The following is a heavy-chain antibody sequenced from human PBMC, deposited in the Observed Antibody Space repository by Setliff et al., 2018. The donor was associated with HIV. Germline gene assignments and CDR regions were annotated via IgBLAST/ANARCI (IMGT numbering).Heavy chain of an antibody. V-gene: IGHV4-4*07. CDR1: DGSTSSYY. CDR2: IYSSGTT. Sequence: SETLSLTCTVSDGSTSSYYWNWFRQPAGKGLEWIGRIYSSGTTIYNPSLKSRVAMSVDTSKNQFTLKLSSVTAADTATYYCARDQGSTWFWDYFDYWGQGTLVTVSS. J-gene: IGHJ4*02. CDR3: ARDQGSTWFWDYFDY. D-gene: IGHD6-13*01.